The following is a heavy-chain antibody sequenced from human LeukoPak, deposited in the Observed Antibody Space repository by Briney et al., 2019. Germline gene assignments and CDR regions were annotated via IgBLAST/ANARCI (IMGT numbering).Heavy chain of an antibody. Sequence: PGASLRLSCAASGITFSSYAMSWVRQAPGKGLEWVSGISGSGGSTYYADSVKGRFTISRDNSKNALYLQMNSLRAEDTAVYYCAKGGLPAAPMDWGQGTLVTVSS. CDR2: ISGSGGST. J-gene: IGHJ4*02. D-gene: IGHD2-2*01. V-gene: IGHV3-23*01. CDR1: GITFSSYA. CDR3: AKGGLPAAPMD.